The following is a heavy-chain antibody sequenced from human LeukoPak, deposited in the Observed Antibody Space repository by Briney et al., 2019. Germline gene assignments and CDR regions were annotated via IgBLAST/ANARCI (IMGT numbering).Heavy chain of an antibody. V-gene: IGHV3-7*02. J-gene: IGHJ4*02. CDR3: ARVRDGDYYDY. D-gene: IGHD4-17*01. Sequence: GGSLRLSCAASGFTFTNYWMTWVRQAPGKGLEWVANIRQDGGEKYYVDSVNGRFTFSRDNAKNSLYLQMNSLRADDTAVYYCARVRDGDYYDYWGQGTQVTVSS. CDR1: GFTFTNYW. CDR2: IRQDGGEK.